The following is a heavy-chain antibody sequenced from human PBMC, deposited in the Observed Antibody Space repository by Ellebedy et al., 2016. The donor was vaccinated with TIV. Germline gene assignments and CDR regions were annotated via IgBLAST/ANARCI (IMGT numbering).Heavy chain of an antibody. CDR3: ARRGDSDFDS. CDR1: GYNFSNNW. J-gene: IGHJ4*02. V-gene: IGHV5-10-1*01. CDR2: IHPSDSYT. Sequence: PGGSLRLSCKISGYNFSNNWISWVRQKPGKGLEWMGRIHPSDSYTDYRPSFQGHVTISVDRSITTAFLQWSSLQASDTAMYYCARRGDSDFDSWGQGTLVTVSP. D-gene: IGHD4-17*01.